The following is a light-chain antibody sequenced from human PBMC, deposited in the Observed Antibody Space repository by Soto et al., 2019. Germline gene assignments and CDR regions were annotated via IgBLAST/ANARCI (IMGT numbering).Light chain of an antibody. Sequence: QSALTQPASVSGFPGQSIVIPCTGASSDVGAYNYVSWYQQHPGKAPKLIISEVSSRPSGVSSRFSGSKSGNTASLTISGLQAEDEADYYCCSYVAGLSYVFGTGTQLTVL. CDR1: SSDVGAYNY. V-gene: IGLV2-14*01. J-gene: IGLJ1*01. CDR2: EVS. CDR3: CSYVAGLSYV.